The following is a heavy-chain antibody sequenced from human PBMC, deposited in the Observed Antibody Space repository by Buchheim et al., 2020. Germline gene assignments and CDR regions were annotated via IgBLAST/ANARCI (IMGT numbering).Heavy chain of an antibody. CDR2: IESGGST. Sequence: EVQQLESGGGVVHPGGSLRLSCVVSGLASTSYGVSWVRQAPGKGLEWVAGIESGGSTYYPDSVKGRFAIYRDTSQNPLFLEMHSLRVEDTAVYFCAKHPVKFDSWGQGTL. V-gene: IGHV3-23*01. J-gene: IGHJ5*01. CDR3: AKHPVKFDS. CDR1: GLASTSYG.